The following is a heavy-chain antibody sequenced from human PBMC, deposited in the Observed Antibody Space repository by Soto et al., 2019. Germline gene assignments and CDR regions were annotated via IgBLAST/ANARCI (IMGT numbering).Heavy chain of an antibody. Sequence: SETLSLTCTVSGDSISSGDYNWAWIRQHPGKGLEWSGSVHHNGGTYPNPSLRSRISMSLDTTKNQFSLKLTSVTAADSAVYYCARAIWARLSYGMDVWGQGTTVTVSS. J-gene: IGHJ6*02. D-gene: IGHD7-27*01. CDR1: GDSISSGDYN. CDR2: VHHNGGT. V-gene: IGHV4-31*03. CDR3: ARAIWARLSYGMDV.